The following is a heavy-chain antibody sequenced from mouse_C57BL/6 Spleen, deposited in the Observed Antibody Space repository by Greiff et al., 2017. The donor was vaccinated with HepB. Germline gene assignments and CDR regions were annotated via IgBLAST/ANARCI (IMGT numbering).Heavy chain of an antibody. D-gene: IGHD1-1*01. CDR3: ARGGTVVATDY. Sequence: VHVKQSGPELVKPGASVKMSCKASGYTFTDYNMHWVKQSHGKSLEWIGYINPNNGGTSYNQKFKGKATLTVNKSSSTAYMELRSLTSEDSAVYYCARGGTVVATDYWGQGTTLTVSS. CDR1: GYTFTDYN. J-gene: IGHJ2*01. CDR2: INPNNGGT. V-gene: IGHV1-22*01.